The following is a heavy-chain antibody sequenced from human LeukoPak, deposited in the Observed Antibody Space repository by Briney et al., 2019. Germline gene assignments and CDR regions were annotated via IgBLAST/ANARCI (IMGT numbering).Heavy chain of an antibody. Sequence: PSQTLSLTCTVSGGSISSGDYYWSWIRQPPGKGLEWIGYIYYSGSTYYNPSLKSRVTISVDTSKNQFSLKLSSVTAADTAVYYCAGFSLTAAKARDAFDIWGQGTMVTVSS. D-gene: IGHD2-2*01. CDR1: GGSISSGDYY. CDR2: IYYSGST. V-gene: IGHV4-30-4*08. CDR3: AGFSLTAAKARDAFDI. J-gene: IGHJ3*02.